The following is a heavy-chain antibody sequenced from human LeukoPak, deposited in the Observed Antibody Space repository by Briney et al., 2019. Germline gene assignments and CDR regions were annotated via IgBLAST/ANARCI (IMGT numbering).Heavy chain of an antibody. V-gene: IGHV4-31*03. CDR2: IYYSGST. J-gene: IGHJ4*02. Sequence: PSETLSLTCTVSGGSISSGGYYWSWIRQYPGKGLEWIGYIYYSGSTYYNPSLKSRVTISVDTSKNQFSLKLSSVTAADTAVYYCARDRMAAAFRYWGQGTLVTVSS. D-gene: IGHD6-13*01. CDR1: GGSISSGGYY. CDR3: ARDRMAAAFRY.